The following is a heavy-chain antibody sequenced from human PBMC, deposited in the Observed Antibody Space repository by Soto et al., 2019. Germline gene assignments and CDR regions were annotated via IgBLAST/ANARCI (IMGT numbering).Heavy chain of an antibody. J-gene: IGHJ5*02. Sequence: SQTLSLTCAISGDSVSSNSAAWNWIRLSPSRGLEWLGRTYYRSKWYNDYAVSVKSRITINPDTSKNQFSLQLNSVTPEDTAVYYCARDGIAARNWFDPWGQGTLVTVSS. D-gene: IGHD6-6*01. CDR2: TYYRSKWYN. CDR1: GDSVSSNSAA. CDR3: ARDGIAARNWFDP. V-gene: IGHV6-1*01.